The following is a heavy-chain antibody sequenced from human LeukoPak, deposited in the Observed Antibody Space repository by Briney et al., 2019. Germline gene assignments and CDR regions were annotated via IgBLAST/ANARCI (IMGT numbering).Heavy chain of an antibody. Sequence: ASVKVSCKASGYTLNSFGINWMRQAPGQGLEWMGWINVYGGHAKYAQKFLGRVSLTTDTSTSTAYMELRSLTSGDTAVYFCARPRRRYYYYGMDVWGQGTSVTVSS. CDR3: ARPRRRYYYYGMDV. CDR1: GYTLNSFG. CDR2: INVYGGHA. V-gene: IGHV1-18*04. J-gene: IGHJ6*02.